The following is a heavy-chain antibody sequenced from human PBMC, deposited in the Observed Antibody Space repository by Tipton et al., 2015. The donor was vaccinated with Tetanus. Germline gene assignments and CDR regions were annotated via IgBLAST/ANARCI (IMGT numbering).Heavy chain of an antibody. V-gene: IGHV4-61*01. D-gene: IGHD1-26*01. J-gene: IGHJ4*02. Sequence: TLSLTCTVSGGSVSSGTNYWSWIRQPPGKGLEWIGCIYYSGGTNYNPSLKSRVTISVDTSKNQFSLQLNSVTAADTAVYYCARDQARGARGWNYFDYWGQGTLATVSS. CDR1: GGSVSSGTNY. CDR2: IYYSGGT. CDR3: ARDQARGARGWNYFDY.